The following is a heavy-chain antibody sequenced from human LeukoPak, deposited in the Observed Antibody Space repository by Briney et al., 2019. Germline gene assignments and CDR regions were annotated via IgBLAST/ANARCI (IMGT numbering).Heavy chain of an antibody. D-gene: IGHD3-16*01. Sequence: ASVKVSCKVSGFLFTGQFIHWVRQAPGQGLEWMGWVNPKSGGTNSAPKFRGRVTMTVDTSITTIYMELRSLRSEDTAVYYCVRDDDTLAYGVGHYMDVWGTGTTVTVTS. J-gene: IGHJ6*03. CDR1: GFLFTGQF. CDR3: VRDDDTLAYGVGHYMDV. CDR2: VNPKSGGT. V-gene: IGHV1-2*02.